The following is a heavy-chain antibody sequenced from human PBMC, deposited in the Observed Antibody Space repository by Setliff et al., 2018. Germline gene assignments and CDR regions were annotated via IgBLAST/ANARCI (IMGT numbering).Heavy chain of an antibody. V-gene: IGHV7-4-1*02. Sequence: VASVKVSCKASGYTFTVYTMNWVRQAPGQGLEWMGWIDTYTGSPTYAQGFTGRFVFSLDTSDSATYLDISNLKAEDTATYYCARADHLVTTTFDYWGQGTLVTVSS. CDR3: ARADHLVTTTFDY. D-gene: IGHD4-17*01. J-gene: IGHJ4*01. CDR1: GYTFTVYT. CDR2: IDTYTGSP.